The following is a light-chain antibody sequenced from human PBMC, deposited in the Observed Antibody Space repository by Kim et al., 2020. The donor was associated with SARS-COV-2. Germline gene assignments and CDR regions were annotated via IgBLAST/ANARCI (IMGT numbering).Light chain of an antibody. V-gene: IGLV3-19*01. J-gene: IGLJ1*01. CDR1: SLRSYY. CDR2: GKN. Sequence: ALGQTVRITCQEDSLRSYYASWYQQKPGQAPVLVIYGKNNRPSGIPDRFSGSSSGNTASLTITGAQAEDEADYYCNSLDSSGNHYVFGTGTKLTVL. CDR3: NSLDSSGNHYV.